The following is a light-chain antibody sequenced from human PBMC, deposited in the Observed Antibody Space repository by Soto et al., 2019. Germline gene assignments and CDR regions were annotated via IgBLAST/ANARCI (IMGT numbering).Light chain of an antibody. Sequence: QSVLTQPASVSGSPGQSITISCTWSISDIGGYSYVSWCQQHPGKAPKLMIYDVNNRPSGVANRVSGSKSGNTASLTICGPRGEDGGDDYCSSYAVRSSRLFGGGTKVTVL. V-gene: IGLV2-14*01. CDR2: DVN. CDR1: ISDIGGYSY. J-gene: IGLJ2*01. CDR3: SSYAVRSSRL.